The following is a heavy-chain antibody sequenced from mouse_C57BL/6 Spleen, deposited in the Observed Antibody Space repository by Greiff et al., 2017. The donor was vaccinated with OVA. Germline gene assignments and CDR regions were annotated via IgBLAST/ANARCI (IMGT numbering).Heavy chain of an antibody. CDR3: ARRDDFDY. D-gene: IGHD3-3*01. CDR2: ISSGSSTI. J-gene: IGHJ2*01. V-gene: IGHV5-17*01. Sequence: EVKLVESGGGLVKPGGSLKLSCAASGFTFSDYGMHWVRQAPEKGLEWVAYISSGSSTIYYADTVKGRFTLSSANAKNTLYLQMTRLRSEDTAMYYCARRDDFDYWGQGTTLTVSS. CDR1: GFTFSDYG.